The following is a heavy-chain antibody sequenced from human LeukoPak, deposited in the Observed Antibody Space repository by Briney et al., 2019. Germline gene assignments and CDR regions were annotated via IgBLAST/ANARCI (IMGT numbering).Heavy chain of an antibody. Sequence: GGTLRLSCAASGFTISNYGMSWVRQAPGKGLEWVSAISGSGGSTSYADSVQGRFTISRDNSKNTLYLQMNSLRAEDTAVYYCAKTYSSSRAHYYYYYYMDVWGKGTTVTISS. V-gene: IGHV3-23*01. J-gene: IGHJ6*03. CDR2: ISGSGGST. CDR1: GFTISNYG. CDR3: AKTYSSSRAHYYYYYYMDV. D-gene: IGHD6-13*01.